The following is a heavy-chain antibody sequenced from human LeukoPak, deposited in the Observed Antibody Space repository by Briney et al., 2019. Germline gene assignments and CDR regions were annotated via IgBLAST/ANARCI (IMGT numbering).Heavy chain of an antibody. CDR1: GGTFSSYA. D-gene: IGHD2-2*01. J-gene: IGHJ4*02. Sequence: ASAKVSCKASGGTFSSYAISWVRQAPGQGLEWMEGIIPIFGTANYAQKFQGRVTITADESTSTAYMELSSLRSEDTAVYYCARLPQLGYCSSTSCYEHFDYWGQGTLVTVSS. CDR2: IIPIFGTA. CDR3: ARLPQLGYCSSTSCYEHFDY. V-gene: IGHV1-69*13.